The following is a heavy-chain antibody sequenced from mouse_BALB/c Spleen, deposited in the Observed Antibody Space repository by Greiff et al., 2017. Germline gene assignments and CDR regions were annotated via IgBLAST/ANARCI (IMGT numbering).Heavy chain of an antibody. CDR2: INPSSGYT. V-gene: IGHV1-4*01. CDR1: GYTFTSYT. Sequence: VQLHQSGAELARPGASVKMSCKASGYTFTSYTMHWVKQRPGQGLEWIGYINPSSGYTNYNQKFKDKATLTADKSSSTAYMQLSSLTSEDSAVYYCARSEYGNYGYAMDYWGQGTSVTVSS. CDR3: ARSEYGNYGYAMDY. D-gene: IGHD2-10*02. J-gene: IGHJ4*01.